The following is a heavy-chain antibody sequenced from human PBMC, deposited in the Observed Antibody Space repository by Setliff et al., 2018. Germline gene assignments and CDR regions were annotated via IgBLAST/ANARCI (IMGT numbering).Heavy chain of an antibody. D-gene: IGHD3-16*01. CDR2: ISGSGGMT. CDR1: GFPFSSYA. CDR3: ARVGGDNDY. V-gene: IGHV3-23*01. Sequence: GSLRLSCAASGFPFSSYAMSWVRQAPGKGLEWVSGISGSGGMTYYADSVKGRFTISRDNSTSTVYMELSSLRSEDTAVYYCARVGGDNDYWGQGTLVTVSS. J-gene: IGHJ4*02.